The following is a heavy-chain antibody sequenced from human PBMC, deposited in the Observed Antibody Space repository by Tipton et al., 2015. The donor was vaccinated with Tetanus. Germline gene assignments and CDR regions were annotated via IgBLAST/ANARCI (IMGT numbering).Heavy chain of an antibody. CDR3: AARPGEVATPYDY. Sequence: CAASGFTFNGYGMHWVRQAPGKGLEWLALVWYDGSKQYYADSVKGRFTISRDNSKSTLYLQMSSLRTEDTAVYYCAARPGEVATPYDYWGQGTLVAVSS. CDR1: GFTFNGYG. V-gene: IGHV3-33*01. J-gene: IGHJ4*02. D-gene: IGHD5-12*01. CDR2: VWYDGSKQ.